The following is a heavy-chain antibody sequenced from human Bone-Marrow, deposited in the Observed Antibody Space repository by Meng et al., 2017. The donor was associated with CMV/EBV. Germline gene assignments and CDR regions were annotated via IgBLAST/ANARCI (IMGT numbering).Heavy chain of an antibody. Sequence: SVKVSCKASGGTFSSYAISWVRQAPGQGLEWMGGIIPIFGTANYAQKFQGRVTITTDEATSTAYMELSSLRSEDTAVYYCATLWEPPEDYWGQGTLVTVSS. D-gene: IGHD1-26*01. CDR1: GGTFSSYA. CDR2: IIPIFGTA. J-gene: IGHJ4*02. V-gene: IGHV1-69*05. CDR3: ATLWEPPEDY.